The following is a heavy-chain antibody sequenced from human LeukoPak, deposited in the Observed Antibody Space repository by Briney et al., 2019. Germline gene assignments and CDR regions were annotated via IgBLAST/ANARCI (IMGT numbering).Heavy chain of an antibody. V-gene: IGHV1-18*01. D-gene: IGHD1-26*01. J-gene: IGHJ4*02. CDR3: ARDLTDTGIVVATTREGLRFDY. CDR1: GYTFTSYG. Sequence: GASVKVSCKASGYTFTSYGISWVRQAPGQGLEWMGWISAYNGNTNYAQKLQGRVTMTTDTSTSTAYMELRSLRSDDTAVYYCARDLTDTGIVVATTREGLRFDYWGQGTLVTVSS. CDR2: ISAYNGNT.